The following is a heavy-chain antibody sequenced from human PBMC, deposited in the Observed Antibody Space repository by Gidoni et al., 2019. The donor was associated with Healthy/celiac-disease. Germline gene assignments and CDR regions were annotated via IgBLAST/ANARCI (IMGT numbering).Heavy chain of an antibody. Sequence: VQLQQWGAGLLKPSETLSPTCAVYGGSFSGYYWTWIRQPPGKGLEWIGESNHSGSTNYNPSLKSRVTISVDTSKNQFSLKLSSVTAADTAVYYCARGRVFYYDTSGSQYPDYWGQGTLVTVSS. D-gene: IGHD3-22*01. CDR3: ARGRVFYYDTSGSQYPDY. V-gene: IGHV4-34*01. CDR1: GGSFSGYY. J-gene: IGHJ4*02. CDR2: SNHSGST.